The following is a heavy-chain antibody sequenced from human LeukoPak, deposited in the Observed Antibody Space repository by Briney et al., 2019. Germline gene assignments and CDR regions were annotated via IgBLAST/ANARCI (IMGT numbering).Heavy chain of an antibody. V-gene: IGHV4-59*01. CDR1: DDSITMYY. J-gene: IGHJ6*03. CDR3: ARGRVSSSTWYSTYYYYFYMDV. CDR2: VDHTGST. D-gene: IGHD4-11*01. Sequence: SETLSLTCSVSDDSITMYYWTWIRQPPGKGLEWIGYVDHTGSTNFNPSLNGRVSISRDTSKNLSSLRLRSVTAADTAVYFCARGRVSSSTWYSTYYYYFYMDVWGKGTTVTVSS.